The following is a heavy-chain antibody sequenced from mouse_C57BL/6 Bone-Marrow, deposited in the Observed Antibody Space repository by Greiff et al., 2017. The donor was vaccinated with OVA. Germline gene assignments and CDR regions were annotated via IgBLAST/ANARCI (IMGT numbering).Heavy chain of an antibody. Sequence: VKLVESGPGLVQPSQSLSITCTVSGFSLTSYGVHWVRQSPGKGLEWLGVIWSGGSTDYNAAFISRLSISKDNSKSQVFFKMNSLQADDTAIYYCASHDGYYVAWFAYWGQGTLVTVSA. V-gene: IGHV2-2*01. J-gene: IGHJ3*01. D-gene: IGHD2-3*01. CDR1: GFSLTSYG. CDR2: IWSGGST. CDR3: ASHDGYYVAWFAY.